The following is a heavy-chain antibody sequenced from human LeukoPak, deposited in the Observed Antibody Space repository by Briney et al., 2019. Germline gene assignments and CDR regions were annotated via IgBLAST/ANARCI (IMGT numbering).Heavy chain of an antibody. CDR2: IYYSGST. CDR1: GGSISSYY. Sequence: SETLSLTCTVSGGSISSYYWSWIRQPPGKGLEWIGYIYYSGSTNYNPSLKSRVTISVDTSKNQCSLKLSSVTAADTAVYYCASKPPAGGAAFDIWGQGTMVTVSS. D-gene: IGHD3-10*01. J-gene: IGHJ3*02. CDR3: ASKPPAGGAAFDI. V-gene: IGHV4-59*01.